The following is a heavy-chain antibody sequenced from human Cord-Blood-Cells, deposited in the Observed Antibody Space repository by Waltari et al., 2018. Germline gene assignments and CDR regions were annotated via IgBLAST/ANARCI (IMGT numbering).Heavy chain of an antibody. Sequence: QVQLQQWGAGLLKPSETLSLTCAVHGGSFSGYYWSWIRQPPGKGLEWIGEINHSGSTNYNPSLKSRVTISVDTSKNQFSLKLSSVTAADTAVYYCARVLRFLEWLFDYWGQGTLVTVSS. D-gene: IGHD3-3*01. J-gene: IGHJ4*02. CDR2: INHSGST. V-gene: IGHV4-34*01. CDR1: GGSFSGYY. CDR3: ARVLRFLEWLFDY.